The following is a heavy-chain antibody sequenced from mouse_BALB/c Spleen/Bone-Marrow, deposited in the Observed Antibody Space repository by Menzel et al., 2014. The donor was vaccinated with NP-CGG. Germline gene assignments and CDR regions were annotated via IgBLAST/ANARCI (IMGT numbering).Heavy chain of an antibody. CDR3: VRAPPITSVVTRDY. D-gene: IGHD1-1*01. V-gene: IGHV1S29*02. CDR2: IYPHTSDT. J-gene: IGHJ2*01. CDR1: GYPFTDYN. Sequence: EVQLQQSGPELVKPGASVKISCKASGYPFTDYNMHWVKQSHGKSLEWIGHIYPHTSDTGYNQKFRNKATLTVDISSSTAYMVLRSLTSEDSAVYYCVRAPPITSVVTRDYWGQGTTLTVSS.